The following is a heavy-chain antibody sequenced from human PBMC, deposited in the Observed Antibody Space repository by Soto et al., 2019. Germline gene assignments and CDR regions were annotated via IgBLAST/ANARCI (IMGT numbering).Heavy chain of an antibody. Sequence: PSETLSLTCTVSGGSISSYYWSWIRQPPGKGLEWIGYIYYSGSTNYNPSLKSRVTISVDTSKNQFSLKLSSVTAADTAVYYCASGWDSRPEYGMDVWGQGTTVTVSS. CDR1: GGSISSYY. CDR3: ASGWDSRPEYGMDV. D-gene: IGHD6-13*01. V-gene: IGHV4-59*01. J-gene: IGHJ6*02. CDR2: IYYSGST.